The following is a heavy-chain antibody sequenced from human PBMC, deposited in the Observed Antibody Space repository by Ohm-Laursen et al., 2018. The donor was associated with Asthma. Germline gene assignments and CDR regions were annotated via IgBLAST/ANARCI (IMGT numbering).Heavy chain of an antibody. Sequence: SLRLSCTASGFTFRSYAMHWVRQAPGKGLEWVAVGGSYYDGGLKYYADSVNGRFAVSRDDSKNTLYLQMNSLRPDDTAVYYCARDVMEWYLPAFDFWGQGTLVTVSS. CDR2: GGSYYDGGLK. CDR1: GFTFRSYA. CDR3: ARDVMEWYLPAFDF. D-gene: IGHD3-3*01. V-gene: IGHV3-30*09. J-gene: IGHJ4*02.